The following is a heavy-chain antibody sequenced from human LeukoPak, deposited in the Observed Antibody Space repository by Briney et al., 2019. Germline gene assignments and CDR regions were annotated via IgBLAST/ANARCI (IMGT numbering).Heavy chain of an antibody. Sequence: PGRSLRLSCAASGFTFSSYAMSWVRQAPGKGLEWVSAISGSGGNTYYADSVKGRFTISRDNSKHTLYLQMNSLRAEDTAVYYCAKDFGEFQLLSFDYWGQGTLATVSS. CDR1: GFTFSSYA. V-gene: IGHV3-23*01. CDR3: AKDFGEFQLLSFDY. D-gene: IGHD2-2*01. J-gene: IGHJ4*02. CDR2: ISGSGGNT.